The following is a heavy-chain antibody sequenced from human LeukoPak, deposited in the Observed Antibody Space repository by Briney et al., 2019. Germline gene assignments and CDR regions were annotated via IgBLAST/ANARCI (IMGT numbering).Heavy chain of an antibody. Sequence: GGSLRLSCAASGFTFNNYIMNWVRQAPGKGLEWVSSISSSSDYIYYADSVKGRFTISRDNAKNSLYLQMNSLRAEDTAVYYCASSRYDSSGYYGIIAYWGQGTLVTVSS. D-gene: IGHD3-22*01. J-gene: IGHJ4*02. CDR1: GFTFNNYI. CDR2: ISSSSDYI. V-gene: IGHV3-21*01. CDR3: ASSRYDSSGYYGIIAY.